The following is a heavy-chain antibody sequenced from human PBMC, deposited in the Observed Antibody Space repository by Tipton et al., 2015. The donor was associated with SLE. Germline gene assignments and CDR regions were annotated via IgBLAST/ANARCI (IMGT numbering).Heavy chain of an antibody. CDR1: GFTFSNAW. V-gene: IGHV3-15*01. J-gene: IGHJ3*02. Sequence: SLRLSCAASGFTFSNAWMSWVRQAPGKGLEWVGRIKSKTDGGTTDYAAPVKGRFTISRDDSKNTLYLQMNSLKTEDTAVYYCTTVRIAARQAFDIWGQGTMVTVSS. CDR2: IKSKTDGGTT. CDR3: TTVRIAARQAFDI. D-gene: IGHD6-6*01.